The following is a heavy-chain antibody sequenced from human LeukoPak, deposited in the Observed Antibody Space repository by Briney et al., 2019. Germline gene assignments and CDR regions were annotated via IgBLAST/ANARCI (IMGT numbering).Heavy chain of an antibody. V-gene: IGHV3-21*01. D-gene: IGHD1-14*01. CDR3: ARDNEDGITSY. J-gene: IGHJ4*02. CDR1: GFTFRTYW. CDR2: ISSSSSYI. Sequence: GGSLRLSCAASGFTFRTYWMNWVRQAPGKGLEWVSSISSSSSYIYYADSVKGRFTISRDNAKNSLYLQMNSLRAEDTAVYYCARDNEDGITSYWGQGTLVTVSS.